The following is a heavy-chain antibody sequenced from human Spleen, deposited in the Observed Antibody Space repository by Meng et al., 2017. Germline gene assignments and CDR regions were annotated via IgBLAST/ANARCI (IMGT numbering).Heavy chain of an antibody. CDR3: ARDVGQGTVTGYFDL. Sequence: GESLKISCAASGFTFSDYYMNWIRQAPGKGLEWVSDISSSGSAIYYADSVRGRFTISRDNAKNSLWLQMNSLRAEDTAVYYCARDVGQGTVTGYFDLWGRGTLVTVSS. D-gene: IGHD4-17*01. J-gene: IGHJ2*01. V-gene: IGHV3-11*01. CDR2: ISSSGSAI. CDR1: GFTFSDYY.